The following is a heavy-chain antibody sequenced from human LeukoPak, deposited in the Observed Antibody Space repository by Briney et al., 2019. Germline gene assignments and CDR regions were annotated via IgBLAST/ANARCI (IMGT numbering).Heavy chain of an antibody. D-gene: IGHD3-22*01. Sequence: GRSLRLSCAASGFTFSSYSMNWVRQAPGKGLEWVSSISSSSSYIYYADSVKGRFTISRDNAKNSLYLQMNSLRAEDTAVYYCARDQYYYDSSGYYYEHDAFDIWGQGTMVTVSS. CDR1: GFTFSSYS. V-gene: IGHV3-21*01. J-gene: IGHJ3*02. CDR2: ISSSSSYI. CDR3: ARDQYYYDSSGYYYEHDAFDI.